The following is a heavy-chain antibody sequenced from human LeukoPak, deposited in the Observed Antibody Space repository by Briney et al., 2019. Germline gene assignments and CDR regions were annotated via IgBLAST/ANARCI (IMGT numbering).Heavy chain of an antibody. CDR3: AIWGLEKYYYDSSGSFGDY. V-gene: IGHV3-23*01. Sequence: PGGSLRLSCAAYGFTFSSYPMSWVRQAPGKGQEWVSPIIGSGGSTYYADSVKGRFTISRDNSKKTLYLKMNSLRAEDTAVYYCAIWGLEKYYYDSSGSFGDYWGQGTLVTVSS. CDR1: GFTFSSYP. D-gene: IGHD3-22*01. J-gene: IGHJ4*02. CDR2: IIGSGGST.